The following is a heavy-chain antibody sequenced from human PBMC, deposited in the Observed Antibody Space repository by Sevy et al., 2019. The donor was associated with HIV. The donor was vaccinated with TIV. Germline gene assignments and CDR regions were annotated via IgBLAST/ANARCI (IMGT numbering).Heavy chain of an antibody. J-gene: IGHJ4*02. V-gene: IGHV3-23*01. Sequence: GGSLRLSCAASGFTFSSYAMSWVRQAPGKGLEWVSAISGSGGSTYYADSVKGRFTISRDNSKNTLYLQMNSLRAEDTAVYYGAKDRPTYYYDSSGWAFDYWGQGTLVTVSS. CDR1: GFTFSSYA. CDR3: AKDRPTYYYDSSGWAFDY. CDR2: ISGSGGST. D-gene: IGHD3-22*01.